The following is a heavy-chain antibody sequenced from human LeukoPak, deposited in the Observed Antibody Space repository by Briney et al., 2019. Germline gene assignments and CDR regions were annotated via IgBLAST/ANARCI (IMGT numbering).Heavy chain of an antibody. J-gene: IGHJ4*02. CDR2: MNPNSGNT. V-gene: IGHV1-8*01. CDR1: GYTFTSYD. CDR3: ARSADDYGDY. Sequence: ASVKVSCMASGYTFTSYDINWVRQATGQGLEWIGWMNPNSGNTGYAQKFQGRVTMTSNTSISTAYTELSSLRSDDTAVYYCARSADDYGDYWGQGTLVTVSS.